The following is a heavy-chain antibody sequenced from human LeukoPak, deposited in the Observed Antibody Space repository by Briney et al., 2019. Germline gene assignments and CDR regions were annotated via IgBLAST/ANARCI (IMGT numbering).Heavy chain of an antibody. CDR3: ARGGKYCTGGNCYHDS. D-gene: IGHD2-15*01. Sequence: ASVKVSCKVSGYTFTDYYMHWVRQAPGQGLEWMGWISAYSGNTNYAQKLQGRVTMTTDTPTSTAYMELRSLRSDDTAMYHCARGGKYCTGGNCYHDSWGQGTLVTVSS. J-gene: IGHJ5*01. CDR1: GYTFTDYY. CDR2: ISAYSGNT. V-gene: IGHV1-18*04.